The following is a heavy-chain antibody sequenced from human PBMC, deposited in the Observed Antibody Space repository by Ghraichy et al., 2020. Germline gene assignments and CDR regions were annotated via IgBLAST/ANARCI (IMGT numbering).Heavy chain of an antibody. CDR3: ARDNRGDCSGGSCYSGYYYYGMDV. CDR1: GYTFTSYG. D-gene: IGHD2-15*01. J-gene: IGHJ6*02. CDR2: ISAYNGNT. V-gene: IGHV1-18*01. Sequence: ASVKVSCKASGYTFTSYGISWVRQAPGQGLEWMGWISAYNGNTNYAQKLQGRVTMTTDTSTSTAYMELRSLRSDDTAVYYCARDNRGDCSGGSCYSGYYYYGMDVWGQGTTVTVSS.